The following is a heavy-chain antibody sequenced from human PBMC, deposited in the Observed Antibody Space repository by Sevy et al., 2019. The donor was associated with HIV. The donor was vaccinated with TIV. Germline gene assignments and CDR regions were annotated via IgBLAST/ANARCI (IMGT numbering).Heavy chain of an antibody. CDR3: AREGCTKPHDY. D-gene: IGHD2-8*01. V-gene: IGHV3-23*01. J-gene: IGHJ4*02. CDR1: GFTFSKYS. Sequence: GGSLRLSCAASGFTFSKYSMSWVRQPPGKGLEWVSILSFGCGEINYADSVKGRFTISRENSKSSVYLQMNNLRPEDTAVYYCAREGCTKPHDYWGQGTLVTVSS. CDR2: LSFGCGEI.